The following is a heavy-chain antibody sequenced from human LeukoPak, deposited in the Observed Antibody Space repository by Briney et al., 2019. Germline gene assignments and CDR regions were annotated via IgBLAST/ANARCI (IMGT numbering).Heavy chain of an antibody. CDR1: GYSFTSYW. CDR3: AGLVVVAATIDYFDY. CDR2: IYPGDSDT. J-gene: IGHJ4*02. Sequence: GESLKISCKGSGYSFTSYWIGWVRQMPGKGLEWMGIIYPGDSDTRYSPSFQGQVTISADKSISTAYLQWSSLKASDTAMYYCAGLVVVAATIDYFDYWGQGTLVTVSS. D-gene: IGHD2-15*01. V-gene: IGHV5-51*01.